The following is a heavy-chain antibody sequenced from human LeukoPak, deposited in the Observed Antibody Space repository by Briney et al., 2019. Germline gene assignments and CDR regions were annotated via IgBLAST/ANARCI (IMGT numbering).Heavy chain of an antibody. CDR1: GFTFSSYS. D-gene: IGHD6-13*01. J-gene: IGHJ5*01. V-gene: IGHV3-21*01. CDR2: ISSSSSYI. CDR3: ARVGDQKLVKNWFDS. Sequence: GGSLRLSCAASGFTFSSYSMNWVRQAPGKGLGWVSSISSSSSYIYYADSVKGRFTISRDNAKNSLYLQMNGLRAEDTAVYYCARVGDQKLVKNWFDSWGQGTLVTVSS.